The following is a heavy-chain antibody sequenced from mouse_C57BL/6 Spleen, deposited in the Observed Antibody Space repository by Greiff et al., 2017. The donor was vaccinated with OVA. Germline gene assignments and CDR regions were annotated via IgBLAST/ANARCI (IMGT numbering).Heavy chain of an antibody. CDR2: IYPGDGDT. V-gene: IGHV1-82*01. D-gene: IGHD2-4*01. J-gene: IGHJ4*01. CDR1: GYAFSSSW. Sequence: QVQLQQSGPELVKPGASVKISCKASGYAFSSSWMNWVKQRPGKGLEWIGRIYPGDGDTNYNGKFKGKATLTADKSSSTAYMQLSSLTSEDSAVYFCARMNYDYEDYAMDYWGQGTSVTVSS. CDR3: ARMNYDYEDYAMDY.